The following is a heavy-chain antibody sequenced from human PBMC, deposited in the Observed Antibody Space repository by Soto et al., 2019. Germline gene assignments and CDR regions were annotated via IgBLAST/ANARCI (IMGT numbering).Heavy chain of an antibody. V-gene: IGHV1-69*13. D-gene: IGHD2-8*01. CDR2: IIPIFGTA. J-gene: IGHJ4*02. CDR3: VGNMIYKLFFDY. CDR1: GGTFSSYA. Sequence: SVKVSCKASGGTFSSYAISWVRQAPGQGLEWMGGIIPIFGTANYAQKFQGRVTITADESTSTAYMELSSLRSEDTAVYYCVGNMIYKLFFDYWGQGTLVTVSS.